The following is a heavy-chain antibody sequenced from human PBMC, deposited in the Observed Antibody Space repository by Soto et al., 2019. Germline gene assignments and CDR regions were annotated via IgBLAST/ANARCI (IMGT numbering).Heavy chain of an antibody. V-gene: IGHV4-59*08. D-gene: IGHD5-12*01. CDR2: IYYSGST. Sequence: SETLSLTCTVSGGSISSYYWSWIRQPPGKGLEWIGYIYYSGSTNYNPSLKSRVTISVDTSKNQFSLKLSSVTAADTAVYYCARHIRYSGYADYWGQGTLVTVSS. CDR3: ARHIRYSGYADY. J-gene: IGHJ4*02. CDR1: GGSISSYY.